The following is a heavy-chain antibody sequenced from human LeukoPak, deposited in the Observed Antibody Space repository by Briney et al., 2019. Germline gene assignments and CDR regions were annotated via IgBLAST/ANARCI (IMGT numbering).Heavy chain of an antibody. V-gene: IGHV3-21*01. D-gene: IGHD3-16*01. CDR1: GFTLRSFT. J-gene: IGHJ4*02. CDR2: ISGSSGYI. Sequence: GGSLRLSCAASGFTLRSFTMNWVRQAPGKGLEWVSSISGSSGYIYSADSVKGRFTISRDNANNSLYLQMNSLTAEDTAVYYCARAVGALHFDYWGQGTLVTVSS. CDR3: ARAVGALHFDY.